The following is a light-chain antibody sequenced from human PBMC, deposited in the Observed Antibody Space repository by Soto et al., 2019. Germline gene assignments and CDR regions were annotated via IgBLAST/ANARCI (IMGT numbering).Light chain of an antibody. V-gene: IGKV3-15*01. CDR1: QSVTGN. CDR2: GAS. Sequence: EIVLTQFPGTLSLSPGERATLSCRASQSVTGNSLAWYQQKPGQAPRLLIYGASTRATDIPVRFSGGGSGTEFTLTISSLQSEDFAVYYCQQYNNWPRTFGQGTKVDTK. J-gene: IGKJ1*01. CDR3: QQYNNWPRT.